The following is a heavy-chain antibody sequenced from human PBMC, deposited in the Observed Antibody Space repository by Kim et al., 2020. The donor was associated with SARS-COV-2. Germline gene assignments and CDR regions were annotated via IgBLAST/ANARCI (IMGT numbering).Heavy chain of an antibody. Sequence: KSRVTISVDTSKNQFSLKLSSVTAADTAVYYCARAPPFWSGYYTGTRTISWGQGTLVTVSS. D-gene: IGHD3-3*01. CDR3: ARAPPFWSGYYTGTRTIS. J-gene: IGHJ4*02. V-gene: IGHV4-31*02.